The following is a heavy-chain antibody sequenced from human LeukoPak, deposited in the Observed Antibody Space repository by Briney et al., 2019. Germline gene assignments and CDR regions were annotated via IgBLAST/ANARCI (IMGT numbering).Heavy chain of an antibody. CDR3: ARKNLRKGYKRFFDS. CDR2: IYTSGST. Sequence: SETLSLTCTVSGGSISSYYWSWIRQPAGKGLEWIGRIYTSGSTNYNPSLKSRVTMSVDTSKNQFSLKLSSVTAADPAVYYCARKNLRKGYKRFFDSWAQGTLVTVPS. V-gene: IGHV4-4*07. CDR1: GGSISSYY. D-gene: IGHD5-24*01. J-gene: IGHJ4*02.